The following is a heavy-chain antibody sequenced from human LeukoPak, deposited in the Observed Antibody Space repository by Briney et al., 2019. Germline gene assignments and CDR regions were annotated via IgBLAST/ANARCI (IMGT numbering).Heavy chain of an antibody. CDR3: ARGATFRGYDY. D-gene: IGHD3-16*01. Sequence: SQTLSLTCAVSGGSISSGDYSWSWIRQPPGKGLQWIGYIYQSGNAYYNTSLKSRVTISADKSKNQFSLRLNSVTAADTAVYYCARGATFRGYDYWGQGTLVTVSS. CDR1: GGSISSGDYS. CDR2: IYQSGNA. J-gene: IGHJ4*02. V-gene: IGHV4-30-2*01.